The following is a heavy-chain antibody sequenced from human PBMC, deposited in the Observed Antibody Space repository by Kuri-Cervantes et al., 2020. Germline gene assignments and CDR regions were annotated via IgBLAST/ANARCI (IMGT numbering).Heavy chain of an antibody. J-gene: IGHJ4*02. V-gene: IGHV3-53*01. D-gene: IGHD6-19*01. CDR3: ARDHSSGCLDY. CDR1: GFTVSSNY. Sequence: ETLSLTCAASGFTVSSNYMSWVRQAPGKGLEWVSVIYSGGSTYYADSVKGRFTISRDNSKNTLYLQMNSLRAEDTAVYYCARDHSSGCLDYWGQGTLVTVSS. CDR2: IYSGGST.